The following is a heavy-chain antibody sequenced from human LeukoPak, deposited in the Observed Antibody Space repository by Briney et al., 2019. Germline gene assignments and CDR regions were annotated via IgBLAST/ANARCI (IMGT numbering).Heavy chain of an antibody. V-gene: IGHV3-23*01. CDR2: ISVNGGTT. Sequence: GGSLRLSCAASGFTFSSYAMSWVRQAPGKGLEWVSAISVNGGTTYYAGSVKGRFTISRDSSKNTLYLQMNSLRAEDTAVYYCVKGGGNVRRYFEYWGQGTLVTVSS. CDR1: GFTFSSYA. J-gene: IGHJ4*02. CDR3: VKGGGNVRRYFEY. D-gene: IGHD4-23*01.